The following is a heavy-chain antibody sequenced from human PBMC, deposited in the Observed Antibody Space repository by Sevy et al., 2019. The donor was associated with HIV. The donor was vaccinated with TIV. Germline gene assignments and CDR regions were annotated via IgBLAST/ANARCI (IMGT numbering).Heavy chain of an antibody. CDR3: AKDKSSSGWFGY. D-gene: IGHD6-13*01. CDR1: GFTFSSYA. V-gene: IGHV3-23*01. J-gene: IGHJ5*01. CDR2: ISGSGGST. Sequence: GGCLRLSCAASGFTFSSYAMSWVRQAPGKGLEWVSAISGSGGSTYYADSVKGRFTISRDNSKNTLYLQMNSLRAEDTAVYYCAKDKSSSGWFGYWGQGTLVTVSS.